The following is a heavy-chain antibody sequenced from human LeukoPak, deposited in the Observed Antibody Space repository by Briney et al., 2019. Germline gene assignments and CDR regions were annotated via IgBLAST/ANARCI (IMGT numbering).Heavy chain of an antibody. V-gene: IGHV4-59*11. J-gene: IGHJ6*03. Sequence: SETLSLTCTVSGGSISSHYWSWIRQPPGKGLEWIGYIYYSGSTNYNPSLKSRVTISVDTSKNQFSLKLSSVTAADTAVYYCARVSYLLWVGDRIGYYMDVWGKGTTVTVSS. CDR2: IYYSGST. D-gene: IGHD3-10*01. CDR1: GGSISSHY. CDR3: ARVSYLLWVGDRIGYYMDV.